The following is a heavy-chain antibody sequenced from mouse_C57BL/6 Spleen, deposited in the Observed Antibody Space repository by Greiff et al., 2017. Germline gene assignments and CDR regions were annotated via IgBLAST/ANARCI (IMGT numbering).Heavy chain of an antibody. CDR3: ARGGYGSYVDAMDY. V-gene: IGHV1-7*01. Sequence: QVQLQQSGAELAKPGASVKMSCKASGYTFPSYWMHWVKQWPGQGLEWIGYIHPSSGYTKYNQKFKDKATLTADKSSSTAYMQLSSLTYEDSAVYYCARGGYGSYVDAMDYWGQGTSVTVSS. D-gene: IGHD2-10*02. J-gene: IGHJ4*01. CDR2: IHPSSGYT. CDR1: GYTFPSYW.